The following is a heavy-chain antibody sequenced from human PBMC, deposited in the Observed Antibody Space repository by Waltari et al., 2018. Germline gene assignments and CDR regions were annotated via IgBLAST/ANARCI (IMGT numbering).Heavy chain of an antibody. Sequence: QVPLVQSGAEVKKPGSSVKVSCKAPGGTFRSYAISWVRQAPGQGLEWMGGIIPIFGTANYAQKFQGRVTITADESTSTAYMELSSLRSEDTAVYYCARDRGNGYSYGYLDYWGQGTLVTVSS. V-gene: IGHV1-69*01. CDR2: IIPIFGTA. CDR1: GGTFRSYA. D-gene: IGHD5-18*01. J-gene: IGHJ4*02. CDR3: ARDRGNGYSYGYLDY.